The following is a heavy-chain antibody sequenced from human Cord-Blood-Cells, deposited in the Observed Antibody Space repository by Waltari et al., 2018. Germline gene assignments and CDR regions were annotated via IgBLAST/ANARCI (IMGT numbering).Heavy chain of an antibody. J-gene: IGHJ4*02. CDR3: ARDIWGSPGFDY. CDR1: GFTFSRYW. V-gene: IGHV3-7*01. CDR2: IKQDGSEK. D-gene: IGHD3-16*01. Sequence: EVQLVESGGGLVQPGGSLRLSCAASGFTFSRYWMSWVRQAPGKGLEWVANIKQDGSEKYYVDSVKGRFTISRDNAKNSLYLQMNSLRAEDTAVYYCARDIWGSPGFDYWGQGTLVTVSS.